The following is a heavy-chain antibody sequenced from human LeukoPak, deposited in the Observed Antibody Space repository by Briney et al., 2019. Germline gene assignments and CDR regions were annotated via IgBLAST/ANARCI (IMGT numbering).Heavy chain of an antibody. J-gene: IGHJ5*02. D-gene: IGHD6-13*01. Sequence: SETLSLTCAVYGGSFSGYYWSWIRQPPGKGLEWIGEINHSGSTNYNPSLKSRVTISVDTSKNQFSLKLSSVTAADTAVYYCARERGRSSSWYDPTNWFDPWGQGTLVTVSS. CDR3: ARERGRSSSWYDPTNWFDP. V-gene: IGHV4-34*01. CDR1: GGSFSGYY. CDR2: INHSGST.